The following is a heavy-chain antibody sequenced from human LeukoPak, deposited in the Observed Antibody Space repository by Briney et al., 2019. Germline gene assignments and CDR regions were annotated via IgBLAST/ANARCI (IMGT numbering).Heavy chain of an antibody. V-gene: IGHV1-18*01. Sequence: ASVKVSCKASGYTFTSYGIIWVRQAPGQGLEWMGWISAYNGNTNYAQKLQGRVTMTTDTSTSTAYMELRSLRSDDTAVYYCARTIPYCGGDCPEDAFDIWGQGTMVTVSS. D-gene: IGHD2-21*02. CDR2: ISAYNGNT. J-gene: IGHJ3*02. CDR3: ARTIPYCGGDCPEDAFDI. CDR1: GYTFTSYG.